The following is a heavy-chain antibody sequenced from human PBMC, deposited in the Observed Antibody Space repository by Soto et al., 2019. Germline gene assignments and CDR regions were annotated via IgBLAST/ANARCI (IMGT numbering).Heavy chain of an antibody. D-gene: IGHD2-2*01. V-gene: IGHV3-33*01. Sequence: PGGSLRLSCAASGFTFSSYGMHWVRQAPGKGLEWVAVIWYDGSNKYYADSVKGRFTISRDNSKNTLYLQMNSLRAEDTAVYYCARAEYQLLQNAFDIWGQGTMVTVSS. J-gene: IGHJ3*02. CDR1: GFTFSSYG. CDR2: IWYDGSNK. CDR3: ARAEYQLLQNAFDI.